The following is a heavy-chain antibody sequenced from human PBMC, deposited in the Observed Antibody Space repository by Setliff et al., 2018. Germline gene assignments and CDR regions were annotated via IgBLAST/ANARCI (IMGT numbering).Heavy chain of an antibody. D-gene: IGHD3-10*01. CDR2: IYYSRGT. CDR1: GDSISSAGYY. V-gene: IGHV4-31*02. Sequence: SETLSLTCTVSGDSISSAGYYWSWIRQHPGKGLEWIGYIYYSRGTNYNPSLKSRVTVSIDTSKNHFSLKLSSVTAADTAVYYCARGFLRYDSGTYYTYWGQGTLVTVSS. CDR3: ARGFLRYDSGTYYTY. J-gene: IGHJ4*02.